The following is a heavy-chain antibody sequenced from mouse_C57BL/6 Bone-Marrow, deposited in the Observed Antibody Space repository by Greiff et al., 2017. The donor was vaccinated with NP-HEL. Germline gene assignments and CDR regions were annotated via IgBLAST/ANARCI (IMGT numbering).Heavy chain of an antibody. CDR2: ISYDGSN. D-gene: IGHD4-1*01. CDR1: GYSITSGYY. J-gene: IGHJ3*01. V-gene: IGHV3-6*01. CDR3: AQDRTGTGFAY. Sequence: DVQLQESGPGLVKPSQSLSLTCSVTGYSITSGYYWNWIRQFPGNKLEWMGYISYDGSNNYNPSLKNRISITRDTSKNQFFLKLNSVTTEDTATYYCAQDRTGTGFAYWGQGTLVTVSA.